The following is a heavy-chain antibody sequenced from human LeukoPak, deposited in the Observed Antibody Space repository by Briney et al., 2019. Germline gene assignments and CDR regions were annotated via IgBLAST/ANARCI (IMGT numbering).Heavy chain of an antibody. CDR2: IYYSGST. V-gene: IGHV4-39*01. J-gene: IGHJ3*02. D-gene: IGHD3-22*01. CDR1: GGSISSSSYY. Sequence: SETLSLTCIVSGGSISSSSYYWGWIRQPPGKGLEWIGNIYYSGSTYYNPSLKSRVTISVDTSKNQFSLKLSSVTAADTAVYYCASFLVRRDSSGYYYADAFDIWGQGTMVTVSS. CDR3: ASFLVRRDSSGYYYADAFDI.